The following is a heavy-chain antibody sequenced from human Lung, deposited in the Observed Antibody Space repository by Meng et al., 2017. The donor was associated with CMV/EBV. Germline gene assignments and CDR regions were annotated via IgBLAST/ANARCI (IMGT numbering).Heavy chain of an antibody. CDR2: IYHSGST. CDR1: GGSISINNW. D-gene: IGHD3-10*01. CDR3: ARVIYYGSGIFDY. J-gene: IGHJ4*02. Sequence: VCGGSISINNWWSWVRQPPGKGLEWVGKIYHSGSTNYHPSLKSRVTISVDKSKNQFSLKLSSVTAADTAMYYCARVIYYGSGIFDYWGQGTLVTVSS. V-gene: IGHV4-4*02.